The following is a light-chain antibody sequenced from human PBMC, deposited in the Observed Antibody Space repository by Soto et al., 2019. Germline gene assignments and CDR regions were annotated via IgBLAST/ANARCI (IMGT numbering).Light chain of an antibody. CDR2: DDR. J-gene: IGLJ1*01. CDR3: QAWDSTSDHYV. V-gene: IGLV3-21*02. CDR1: NIGSRS. Sequence: SYELTQPPSVSVAPGQTASISCGGINIGSRSVHWYQQKPGQAPVLVVYDDRDRPSGIPERFAGSNSGNTATLTISRVEAGDEADYYFQAWDSTSDHYVFGTGTKVTVL.